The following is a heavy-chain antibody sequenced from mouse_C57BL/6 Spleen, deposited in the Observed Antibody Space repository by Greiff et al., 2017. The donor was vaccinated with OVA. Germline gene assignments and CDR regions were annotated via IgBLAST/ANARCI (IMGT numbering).Heavy chain of an antibody. CDR1: GYAFSSSW. J-gene: IGHJ4*01. CDR2: IYPGDGDT. CDR3: AAYYSNGYAMDY. V-gene: IGHV1-82*01. D-gene: IGHD2-5*01. Sequence: QVQLQQPGPELVKPGASVKISCKASGYAFSSSWMNWVKQRPGKGLEWIGRIYPGDGDTNYNGKFKGKATLTADKSSSTAYMQLSSLTSEDSAVYFCAAYYSNGYAMDYWGQGTSVTVSS.